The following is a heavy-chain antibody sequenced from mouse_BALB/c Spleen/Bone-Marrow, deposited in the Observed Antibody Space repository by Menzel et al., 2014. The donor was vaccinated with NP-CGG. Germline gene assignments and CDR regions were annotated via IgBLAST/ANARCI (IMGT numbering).Heavy chain of an antibody. V-gene: IGHV5-6-5*01. CDR1: GFTFXSYA. Sequence: EVMLVESGGGLVKPGGSLKLSCAASGFTFXSYAMSWVRQTPEKRLEWVASISSGGSTYYPDSVKGRFTISRDNARNILYLQMSSLRSEDTAMYYCARGGGWLLSFDYWGQGTTLTVSS. CDR2: ISSGGST. J-gene: IGHJ2*01. CDR3: ARGGGWLLSFDY. D-gene: IGHD2-3*01.